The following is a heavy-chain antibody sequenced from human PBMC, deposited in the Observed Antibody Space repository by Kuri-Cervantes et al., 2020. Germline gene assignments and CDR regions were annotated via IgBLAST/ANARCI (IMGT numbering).Heavy chain of an antibody. CDR1: GGTFSSYA. CDR2: IIPIFGTA. V-gene: IGHV1-69*05. J-gene: IGHJ3*02. CDR3: ARDGLRKTGQDAFDI. D-gene: IGHD3/OR15-3a*01. Sequence: SVKVSCKASGGTFSSYAISWVRQAPGQGLEWMGGIIPIFGTANYAQKFQGRVTITTDESTSTAYMELSSLRSEDTAVYYCARDGLRKTGQDAFDIWGQGTMVTDSS.